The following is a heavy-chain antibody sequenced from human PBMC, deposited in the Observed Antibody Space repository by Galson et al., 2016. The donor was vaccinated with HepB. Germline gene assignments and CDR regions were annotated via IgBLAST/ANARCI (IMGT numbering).Heavy chain of an antibody. V-gene: IGHV3-74*01. D-gene: IGHD6-19*01. CDR2: IYSDGSST. Sequence: SLRLSCAASGFTFSSYWMHWVRQAPGKGLVWVSRIYSDGSSTNYADSVKGRFTISRDNAKNTLSLQMNRLRAEDTAVYYCARSSRDSSGWYDYFDYWGQGTLVTVSS. J-gene: IGHJ4*02. CDR1: GFTFSSYW. CDR3: ARSSRDSSGWYDYFDY.